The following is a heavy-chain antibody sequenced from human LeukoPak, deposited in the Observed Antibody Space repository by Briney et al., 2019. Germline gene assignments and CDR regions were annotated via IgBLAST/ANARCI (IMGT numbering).Heavy chain of an antibody. CDR2: IYTSGST. J-gene: IGHJ6*02. Sequence: SETLSLTCTVSGGSISSGSYYWSWIRQPAGKGLEWIGRIYTSGSTNYNPSLKSRVTISVDTSKNQFSLKLSSVTAADTAVYYCARGGYTAMVGVYYYYGMDVWGQGTTVTVSS. D-gene: IGHD5-18*01. V-gene: IGHV4-61*02. CDR1: GGSISSGSYY. CDR3: ARGGYTAMVGVYYYYGMDV.